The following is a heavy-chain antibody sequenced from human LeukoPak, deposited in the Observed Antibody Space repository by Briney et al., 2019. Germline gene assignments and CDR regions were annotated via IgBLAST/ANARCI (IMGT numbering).Heavy chain of an antibody. CDR3: ARGIAVAATGY. V-gene: IGHV4-39*01. CDR1: GGSISSSSYY. CDR2: IYYSGST. D-gene: IGHD6-19*01. J-gene: IGHJ4*02. Sequence: SETLSLTCTVSGGSISSSSYYWGWIRQPPGKGLEWIGSIYYSGSTYYNPSLKSRVTISVDTSKNQFSLKLSSVTAADTAVYYCARGIAVAATGYWGQGTLVTVSS.